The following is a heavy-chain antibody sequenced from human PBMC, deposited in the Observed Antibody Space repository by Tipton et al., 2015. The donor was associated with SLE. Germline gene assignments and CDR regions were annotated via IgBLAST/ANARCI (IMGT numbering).Heavy chain of an antibody. D-gene: IGHD1-26*01. CDR3: ARLYSGSYYYYYYGMDV. Sequence: VQLVQSGAEVKKPGESLKISCKGSGYSFTTYWIGWVRQMPGKGLEWMGIIYPTDSDTRYSPSFQGQVTISVDRSISTAYMELSRLRSDDTAVYYCARLYSGSYYYYYYGMDVWGQGTTVTVSS. CDR1: GYSFTTYW. CDR2: IYPTDSDT. V-gene: IGHV5-51*03. J-gene: IGHJ6*02.